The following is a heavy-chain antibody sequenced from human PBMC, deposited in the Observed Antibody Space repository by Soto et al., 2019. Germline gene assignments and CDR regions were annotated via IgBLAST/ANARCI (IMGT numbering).Heavy chain of an antibody. CDR1: GFTFSTYA. V-gene: IGHV3-23*01. CDR3: AKQPLKVPLRFDY. CDR2: ISSSSGST. Sequence: EVQLLESGGGLVQPGGSLRLSCAASGFTFSTYAMAWVRQAPGKGLEWVSSISSSSGSTFYADSVKGRFTISRDNSENPLSLQMNSLRAEDTAVYYCAKQPLKVPLRFDYWGQGTLVTVSS. D-gene: IGHD6-25*01. J-gene: IGHJ4*02.